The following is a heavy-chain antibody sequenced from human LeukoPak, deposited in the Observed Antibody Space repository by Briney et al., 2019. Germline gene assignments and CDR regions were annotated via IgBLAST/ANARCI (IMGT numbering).Heavy chain of an antibody. J-gene: IGHJ4*02. D-gene: IGHD3-10*01. CDR2: MNPNSGNT. V-gene: IGHV1-8*01. CDR3: ARVGSGSYYIDTTPFDY. Sequence: ASVKVSCKTSGYTFTSYDINWVRQATGQGLEWMGWMNPNSGNTGYAQKFQGRVAITRNTSISTAYMELSSLRSDDTAVYYCARVGSGSYYIDTTPFDYWGQGTLVTVSS. CDR1: GYTFTSYD.